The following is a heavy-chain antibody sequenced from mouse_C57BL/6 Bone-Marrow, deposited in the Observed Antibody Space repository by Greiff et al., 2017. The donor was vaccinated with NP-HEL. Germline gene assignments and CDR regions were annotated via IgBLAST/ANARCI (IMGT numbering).Heavy chain of an antibody. J-gene: IGHJ1*03. CDR3: TTHYDYDWSPLYWYFDV. Sequence: VQLKQSGAELVRPGASVKLSCTASGFNIKDDYMHWVKQRPEQGLEWIGWIDPENGDTEYASKFQGKATITADTSSNTAYLQLSSLTSEDTAVYYCTTHYDYDWSPLYWYFDVWGTGTTVTVSS. CDR1: GFNIKDDY. D-gene: IGHD2-4*01. CDR2: IDPENGDT. V-gene: IGHV14-4*01.